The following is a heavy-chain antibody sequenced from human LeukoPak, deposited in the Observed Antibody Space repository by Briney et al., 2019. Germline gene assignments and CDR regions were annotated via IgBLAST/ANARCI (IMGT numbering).Heavy chain of an antibody. Sequence: GGSLRLSCAASGFTFSNAWMSWVRQAPGKGLEWVGRIKSKTDGGTTDYAAPVKGRFTISRDDSKNTLYLQMNSLKTEDTAVYYCAKHGANYYYYYMDVWGKGTTVTVSS. CDR3: AKHGANYYYYYMDV. CDR1: GFTFSNAW. CDR2: IKSKTDGGTT. V-gene: IGHV3-15*01. D-gene: IGHD4/OR15-4a*01. J-gene: IGHJ6*03.